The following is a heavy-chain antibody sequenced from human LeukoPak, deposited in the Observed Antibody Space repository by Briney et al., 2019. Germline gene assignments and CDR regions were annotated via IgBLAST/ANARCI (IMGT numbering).Heavy chain of an antibody. CDR2: IYSGGST. CDR1: GFTVSSNY. J-gene: IGHJ6*02. D-gene: IGHD2-2*01. Sequence: GGSLRLSCAASGFTVSSNYMSWVRQAPGKGLEWVSVIYSGGSTYYADSVKGRFTISRHNSKNTLYLQMNSLRAEDTAVYYCARGVPAAMLFYGMDVWGQGTTVTVSS. CDR3: ARGVPAAMLFYGMDV. V-gene: IGHV3-53*04.